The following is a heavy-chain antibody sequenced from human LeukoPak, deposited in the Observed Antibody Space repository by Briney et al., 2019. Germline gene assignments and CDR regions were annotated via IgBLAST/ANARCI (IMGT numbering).Heavy chain of an antibody. Sequence: AGGTLRLSCAASGFTFTSFAMSWVRQAPGKGLVWVSRINSDGSSTSYADSVKGRFTISRDNAKNTLYLQMNSLRAEDTAVYYCARDPGFAFDIWGQGTMVTVSS. V-gene: IGHV3-74*01. CDR2: INSDGSST. CDR1: GFTFTSFA. J-gene: IGHJ3*02. CDR3: ARDPGFAFDI.